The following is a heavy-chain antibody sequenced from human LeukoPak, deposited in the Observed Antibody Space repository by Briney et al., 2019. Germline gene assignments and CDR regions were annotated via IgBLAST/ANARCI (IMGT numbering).Heavy chain of an antibody. CDR1: GFTFSNAW. D-gene: IGHD3-10*01. V-gene: IGHV3-15*01. J-gene: IGHJ4*02. CDR2: IKSKTDGGTT. Sequence: GGSLRLSCAASGFTFSNAWMSWVRQAPGKGLEWVGRIKSKTDGGTTDYAAPVKGRFTISRDDSKNTLYLQMNSLKTEDTAAYYCTTDSSYYGSGNWGQGTLVTVSS. CDR3: TTDSSYYGSGN.